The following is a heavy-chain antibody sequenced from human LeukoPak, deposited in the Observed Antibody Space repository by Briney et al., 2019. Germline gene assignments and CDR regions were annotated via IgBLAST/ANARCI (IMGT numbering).Heavy chain of an antibody. V-gene: IGHV1-69*04. CDR2: IIPILGIA. CDR1: GGTFSSYA. CDR3: ARGGATYDSSGYYYGY. J-gene: IGHJ4*02. D-gene: IGHD3-22*01. Sequence: GSSVKVSCKASGGTFSSYAISWVRQAPGQGLEWMGRIIPILGIANYAQKFQGRVTITADKSTSTAYMELSSLRSEDTAVYYCARGGATYDSSGYYYGYWGQGTLVTVSS.